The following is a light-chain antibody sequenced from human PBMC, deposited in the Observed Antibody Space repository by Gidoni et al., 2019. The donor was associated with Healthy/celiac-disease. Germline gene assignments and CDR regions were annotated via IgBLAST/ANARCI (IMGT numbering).Light chain of an antibody. CDR2: GAS. CDR1: QSVSSSY. J-gene: IGKJ1*01. V-gene: IGKV3-20*01. CDR3: QQYGSSPPWT. Sequence: EIVLTQSPGTLSLSPGETATLSCTASQSVSSSYLAWYQQKPGQAPRLIIYGASSRATGIPDRFSGSGSGTDFTLTISRLDPEDVAVYYCQQYGSSPPWTFGQGTKVEIK.